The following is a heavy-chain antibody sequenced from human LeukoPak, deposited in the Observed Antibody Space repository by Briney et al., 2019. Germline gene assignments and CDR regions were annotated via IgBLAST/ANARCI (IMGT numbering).Heavy chain of an antibody. CDR2: VSGTGSST. CDR1: GFTFSSYG. Sequence: GGSLRLSCAASGFTFSSYGMSWVRRAPGKGLEWVSAVSGTGSSTYYADSVKGRFTISRDNSKNMLYLQMNSLRAEDTAVYYCATRLVLGWYSSGWYLEYWGQGTLVTVSS. V-gene: IGHV3-23*01. J-gene: IGHJ4*02. D-gene: IGHD6-19*01. CDR3: ATRLVLGWYSSGWYLEY.